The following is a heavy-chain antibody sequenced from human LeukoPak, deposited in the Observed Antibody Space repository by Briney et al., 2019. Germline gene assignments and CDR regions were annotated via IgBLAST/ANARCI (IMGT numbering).Heavy chain of an antibody. CDR3: ARGVAVARYGMDV. Sequence: ASVKVSCKASGYTFTSYGISWLRQAPGQGLEWMGWISAYNGNTNYAQKLQGRVTMATDTSTSTAYMDLRSLRSDDTAVYYCARGVAVARYGMDVWGQGTTVTVSS. D-gene: IGHD6-19*01. CDR2: ISAYNGNT. CDR1: GYTFTSYG. J-gene: IGHJ6*02. V-gene: IGHV1-18*01.